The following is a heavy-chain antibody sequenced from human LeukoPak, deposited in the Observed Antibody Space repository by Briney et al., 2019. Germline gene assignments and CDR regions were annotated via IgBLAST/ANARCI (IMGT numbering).Heavy chain of an antibody. J-gene: IGHJ6*02. Sequence: SVKVSCKASGGTFSSYTISWVRQAPGQGLEWMGRVIPILGIANYAQKFQGRVTITADKSTSTAYMELSSLRSEDTAVYYCARELRFLEWLPPGYYGMDVWGQGTTVTVSS. V-gene: IGHV1-69*04. CDR1: GGTFSSYT. D-gene: IGHD3-3*01. CDR3: ARELRFLEWLPPGYYGMDV. CDR2: VIPILGIA.